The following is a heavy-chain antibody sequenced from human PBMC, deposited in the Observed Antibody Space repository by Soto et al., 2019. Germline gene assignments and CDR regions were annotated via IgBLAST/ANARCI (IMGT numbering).Heavy chain of an antibody. D-gene: IGHD6-19*01. CDR3: AKDRIAVAGPYDAFDI. Sequence: GSLRLSCAASGFTFSSYAMSWVRQAPGKGLEWVSAISGSGGSTYYADSVKGRFTISRDNSKNTLYLQMNSLRAEDTAVYYCAKDRIAVAGPYDAFDIWGQGTMVTVSS. CDR1: GFTFSSYA. V-gene: IGHV3-23*01. J-gene: IGHJ3*02. CDR2: ISGSGGST.